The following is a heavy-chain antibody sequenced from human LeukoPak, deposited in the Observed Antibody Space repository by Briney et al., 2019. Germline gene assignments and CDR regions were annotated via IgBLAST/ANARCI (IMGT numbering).Heavy chain of an antibody. J-gene: IGHJ6*02. Sequence: GGSLRLSCAASGFTFSSYWMSWVRQAPGKGLEWVANIKQDGSEKYYVDSVKGRFTISRDNAKNSLYLQMNSLRAEDTAVYYCARDLEIRFRYYYGMDVWGQGTTVTVSS. V-gene: IGHV3-7*01. CDR1: GFTFSSYW. CDR3: ARDLEIRFRYYYGMDV. CDR2: IKQDGSEK. D-gene: IGHD5-24*01.